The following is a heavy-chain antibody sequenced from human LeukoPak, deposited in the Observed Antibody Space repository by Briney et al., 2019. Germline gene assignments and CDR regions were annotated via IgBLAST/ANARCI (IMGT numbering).Heavy chain of an antibody. CDR3: ARALPQMATISNLFDY. CDR2: IYYSGST. CDR1: GGSISSYY. D-gene: IGHD5-24*01. Sequence: SETLSLTCTVSGGSISSYYWSWIRQPPGKGLEWIGYIYYSGSTNYNPSLKSRVTISVDTSKNQFSLKLSSVTAADMAVYYCARALPQMATISNLFDYWGQGTLVTVSS. V-gene: IGHV4-59*01. J-gene: IGHJ4*02.